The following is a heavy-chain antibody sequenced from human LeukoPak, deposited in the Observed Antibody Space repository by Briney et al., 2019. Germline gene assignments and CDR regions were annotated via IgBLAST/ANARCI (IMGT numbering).Heavy chain of an antibody. CDR1: GGSISSSSYY. V-gene: IGHV4-39*07. J-gene: IGHJ4*02. CDR2: IYYSGST. D-gene: IGHD2-2*01. CDR3: ARDGGGYCSSTSCSN. Sequence: PSETLSLTCTVSGGSISSSSYYWGWIRQPPWKGLEWIGSIYYSGSTYYNPSLKSRVTISVDTSKNQFSLKLSSVTAADTAVYYCARDGGGYCSSTSCSNWGQGTLVTVSS.